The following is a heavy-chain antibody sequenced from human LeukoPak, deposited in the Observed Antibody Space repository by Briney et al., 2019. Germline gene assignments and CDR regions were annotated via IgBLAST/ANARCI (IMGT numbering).Heavy chain of an antibody. V-gene: IGHV4-59*01. D-gene: IGHD5/OR15-5a*01. CDR2: IYYSGST. CDR3: ARGLSYYYYYMDV. J-gene: IGHJ6*03. CDR1: GGSLSSYY. Sequence: SETLSLTCAVYGGSLSSYYWSWIRQPPGKGLEWIGYIYYSGSTNYNPSLKSRVTISVDTSKNQFSLKLSSVTAADTAVYYCARGLSYYYYYMDVWGKGTTVTVSS.